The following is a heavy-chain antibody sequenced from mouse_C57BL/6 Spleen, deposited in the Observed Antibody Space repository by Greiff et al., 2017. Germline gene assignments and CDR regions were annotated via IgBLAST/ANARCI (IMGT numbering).Heavy chain of an antibody. J-gene: IGHJ2*01. CDR1: GYTFTDYY. Sequence: QVQLQQSGAELVRPGASVKLSCKASGYTFTDYYINWVKQRPGQGLEWIARIYPGSGNTYYNEKFKGKATLTAETSSSTAYMQLSSLTSEDSAVYVCARSDYYDDYWGQGTTLTVSS. V-gene: IGHV1-76*01. CDR3: ARSDYYDDY. CDR2: IYPGSGNT.